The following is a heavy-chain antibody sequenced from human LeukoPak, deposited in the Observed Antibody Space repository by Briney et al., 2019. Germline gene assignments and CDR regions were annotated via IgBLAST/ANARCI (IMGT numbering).Heavy chain of an antibody. J-gene: IGHJ4*02. CDR2: IRYDGSNK. CDR1: GFTFSSYG. V-gene: IGHV3-30*02. CDR3: ARVKTTVTTPWDY. D-gene: IGHD4-17*01. Sequence: PGGSLRLSCAASGFTFSSYGMHWVRQAPGKGLEWVAFIRYDGSNKYYADSVKGRFTISRDNSKNTLYLQMNSLRAEDTAVYYCARVKTTVTTPWDYWGQGTLVTVSS.